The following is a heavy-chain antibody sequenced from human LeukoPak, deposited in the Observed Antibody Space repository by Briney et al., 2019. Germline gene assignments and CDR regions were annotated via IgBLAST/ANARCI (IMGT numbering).Heavy chain of an antibody. J-gene: IGHJ4*02. D-gene: IGHD2-2*01. V-gene: IGHV4-59*08. CDR3: ARGRLGRQHASFFDS. Sequence: RASETLSLTCSVSDGSMGTYYWGWIRQPPGKGLEWIGYIYYSGSTTYNPSLKSRVTVSVDTSKNQLSLKLTSMTAADTAVYYCARGRLGRQHASFFDSWGQGTLVTVSS. CDR1: DGSMGTYY. CDR2: IYYSGST.